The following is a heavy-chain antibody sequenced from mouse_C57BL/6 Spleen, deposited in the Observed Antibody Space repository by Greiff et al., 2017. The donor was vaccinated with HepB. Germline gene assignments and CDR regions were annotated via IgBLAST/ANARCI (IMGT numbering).Heavy chain of an antibody. D-gene: IGHD5-1*01. CDR3: ARYKSTIYAMDY. V-gene: IGHV7-3*01. J-gene: IGHJ4*01. CDR1: GFTFTDYY. Sequence: EVKVEESGGGLVQPGGSLSLSCAASGFTFTDYYMSWVRQPPGKALEWLGFIRNKANGYTTEYSASVKGRFTISRDNSQSILYLQMNALRAEDSATYYCARYKSTIYAMDYWGQGTSVTVSS. CDR2: IRNKANGYTT.